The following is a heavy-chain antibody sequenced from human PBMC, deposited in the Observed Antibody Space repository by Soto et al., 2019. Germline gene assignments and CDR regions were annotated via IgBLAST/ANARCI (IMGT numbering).Heavy chain of an antibody. Sequence: LSLTCAASGFTFSSYSMNWVRQAPGKGLEWVSYISSSSSTIYYADSVKGRFTISRDNAKNSLYLQMNSLRAEDTAVYYCAREGDCSGGSCYDNPLDYWGQGTLVTVSS. CDR2: ISSSSSTI. D-gene: IGHD2-15*01. J-gene: IGHJ4*02. V-gene: IGHV3-48*01. CDR3: AREGDCSGGSCYDNPLDY. CDR1: GFTFSSYS.